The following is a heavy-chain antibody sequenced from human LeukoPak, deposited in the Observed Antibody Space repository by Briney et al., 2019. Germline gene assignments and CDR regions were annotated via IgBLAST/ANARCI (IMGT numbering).Heavy chain of an antibody. CDR2: VDAAGTT. D-gene: IGHD6-6*01. Sequence: PGGSRRLSCVASGFTAKNFGMSWFRQVPGRGLEWVSLVDAAGTTHYAASVEGRFTISRDNNRNSLFLQMNSLRIEDTALYFCAKGHRASSEPDFWGQGTLVTVSS. J-gene: IGHJ4*02. V-gene: IGHV3-43*02. CDR1: GFTAKNFG. CDR3: AKGHRASSEPDF.